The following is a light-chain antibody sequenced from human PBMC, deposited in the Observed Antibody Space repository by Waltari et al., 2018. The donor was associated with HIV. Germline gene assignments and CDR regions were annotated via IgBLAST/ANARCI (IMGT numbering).Light chain of an antibody. CDR2: EVN. CDR3: SSYAATNTLV. CDR1: SSDVGNYNY. Sequence: QSALTQPPSASGSPGQSVTISCTGTSSDVGNYNYVSWYHQHPGKAPKLRIYEVNKRPSGVPDRFSGSKSGNPASLTVSGLQAEDEAEYYCSSYAATNTLVFGGGTKVTVL. J-gene: IGLJ3*02. V-gene: IGLV2-8*01.